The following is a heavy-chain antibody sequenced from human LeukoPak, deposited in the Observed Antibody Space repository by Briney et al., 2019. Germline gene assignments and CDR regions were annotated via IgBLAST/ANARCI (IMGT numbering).Heavy chain of an antibody. CDR2: ISWNSGSI. CDR3: ARDRGGSYSAIDY. V-gene: IGHV3-9*01. CDR1: GFNFDDYA. D-gene: IGHD1-26*01. Sequence: GRSLRLSCAASGFNFDDYAMHWVRQAPGKGLEWVAGISWNSGSIGYADSVKGRFTISRDNAKNSLYLQMNSLRAEDTAVYYCARDRGGSYSAIDYWGQGTLVTVSS. J-gene: IGHJ4*02.